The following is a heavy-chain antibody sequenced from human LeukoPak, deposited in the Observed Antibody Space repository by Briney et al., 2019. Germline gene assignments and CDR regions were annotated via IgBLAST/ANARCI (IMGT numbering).Heavy chain of an antibody. CDR1: GYTFTSYG. V-gene: IGHV1-18*01. CDR3: ARGADSMYYYDSSGQYDY. D-gene: IGHD3-22*01. J-gene: IGHJ4*02. CDR2: ISAYNGNT. Sequence: ASVKVSCKASGYTFTSYGISWVRQAPGQGLEWMGWISAYNGNTNYAQKLQGRVTMTTDTSTSTAYMELRSLRSDDTAVYYCARGADSMYYYDSSGQYDYWGQGTLVTVSS.